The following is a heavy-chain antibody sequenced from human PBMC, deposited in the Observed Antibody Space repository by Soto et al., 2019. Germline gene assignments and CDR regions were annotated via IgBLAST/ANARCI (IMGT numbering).Heavy chain of an antibody. CDR1: GYTFTSYG. J-gene: IGHJ4*02. CDR3: VKGARNIAARRWIDS. V-gene: IGHV1-18*01. Sequence: GASVKVSCTASGYTFTSYGISWVRQAPGQGLEWMGWISAYNGNTNYAQKSQGRVTITRDTSTSTAYMELSSLRSEDTAVYYCVKGARNIAARRWIDSWGQGTLVTVSS. CDR2: ISAYNGNT. D-gene: IGHD6-6*01.